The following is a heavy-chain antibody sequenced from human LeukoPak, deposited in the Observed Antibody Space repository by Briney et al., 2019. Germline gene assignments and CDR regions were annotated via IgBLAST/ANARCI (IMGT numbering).Heavy chain of an antibody. V-gene: IGHV3-23*01. Sequence: GGSLRLSCAASGLTFSSYAMTWVRQAPGQGLEWVSTISGSGDNTHYADSVEGRLTISRDNSKNTLYLQMNSQSVEDTAVYYRGGAKFYYYGMDVWGQGTTVTVSS. CDR1: GLTFSSYA. CDR3: GGAKFYYYGMDV. D-gene: IGHD1-26*01. CDR2: ISGSGDNT. J-gene: IGHJ6*02.